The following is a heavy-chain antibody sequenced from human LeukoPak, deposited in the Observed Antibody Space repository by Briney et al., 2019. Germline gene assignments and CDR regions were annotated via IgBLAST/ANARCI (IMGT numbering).Heavy chain of an antibody. V-gene: IGHV3-9*01. CDR1: GFTFDDYA. D-gene: IGHD3-10*01. CDR2: ISWNSGSI. CDR3: AKDMGYGSGSYYSGAVDY. J-gene: IGHJ4*02. Sequence: GGSLRLSCAASGFTFDDYAMHWVRQAPGKGLEWVSGISWNSGSIGYADSVKGRFTISRDNAKNSLYLQTNSLRAENTALYYCAKDMGYGSGSYYSGAVDYWGQGTLVTVSS.